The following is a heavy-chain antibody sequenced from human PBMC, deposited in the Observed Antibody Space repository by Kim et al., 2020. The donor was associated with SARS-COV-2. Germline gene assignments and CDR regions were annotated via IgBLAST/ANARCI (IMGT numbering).Heavy chain of an antibody. Sequence: GGSLRLSCAASGFTFSSYAMSWVRQAPGKGLEWVSAISGSGGSTYYADSVKGRFTISRDNSKNTLYLQMNSLRAEDTAVYYCANMPMPLDPQRGFDYWGQGTLVTVSS. D-gene: IGHD2-2*01. V-gene: IGHV3-23*01. CDR3: ANMPMPLDPQRGFDY. CDR2: ISGSGGST. CDR1: GFTFSSYA. J-gene: IGHJ4*02.